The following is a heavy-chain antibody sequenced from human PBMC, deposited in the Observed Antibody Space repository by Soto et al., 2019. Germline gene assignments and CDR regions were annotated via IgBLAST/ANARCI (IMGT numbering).Heavy chain of an antibody. V-gene: IGHV3-11*01. CDR2: ITSGGSTI. CDR1: GFTFSDYY. CDR3: ARYTRPAAFQNAYYYYYYGMDV. Sequence: PWGSLRLSCAASGFTFSDYYMTWIRQAPGKGLEWVSLITSGGSTIYYADSVKGRFTISRDNAKNSLYLELNSLRVEDTAVYYCARYTRPAAFQNAYYYYYYGMDVWGQGTTVTVSS. D-gene: IGHD2-2*01. J-gene: IGHJ6*02.